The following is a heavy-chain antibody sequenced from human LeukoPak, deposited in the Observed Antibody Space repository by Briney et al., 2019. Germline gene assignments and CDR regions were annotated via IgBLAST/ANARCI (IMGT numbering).Heavy chain of an antibody. CDR2: INHSGST. CDR3: ARTHTIFGVVRRNWFDP. J-gene: IGHJ5*02. V-gene: IGHV4-34*01. CDR1: GGSLSGYY. D-gene: IGHD3-3*01. Sequence: SETLSLTCAVYGGSLSGYYWGWIRQPPGKGLDWIGEINHSGSTNYNPSLKSRVTISVDTSKNQFSLKLSSVTAADTAVYYCARTHTIFGVVRRNWFDPWGQGTLVTVSS.